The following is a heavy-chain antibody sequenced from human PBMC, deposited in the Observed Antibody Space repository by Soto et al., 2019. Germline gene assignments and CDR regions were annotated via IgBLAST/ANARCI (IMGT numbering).Heavy chain of an antibody. V-gene: IGHV1-69*13. CDR1: GGTFSSYA. J-gene: IGHJ2*01. CDR3: VLVVAIPGCHLHSCPATLVSDL. D-gene: IGHD6-19*01. Sequence: SVKVSCKTSGGTFSSYAISWVRQAPGQGLEWMGGIVPIVDTSTYAQKFQGRVTITADESTSTVYMELSSLRSDDTAVYYCVLVVAIPGCHLHSCPATLVSDL. CDR2: IVPIVDTS.